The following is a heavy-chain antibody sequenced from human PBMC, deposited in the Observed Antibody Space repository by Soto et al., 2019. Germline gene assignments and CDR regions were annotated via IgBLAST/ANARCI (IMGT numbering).Heavy chain of an antibody. CDR3: ANTGYTYGPKQFDD. CDR2: ISSTGGTT. Sequence: PGGSLRLSCAASGFTFSSYAMSWVRQAPGKGLEWVSGISSTGGTTYYADSAKGRFTISRDNSKNTLYLQMNSLRAEDTAVYYCANTGYTYGPKQFDDWGQGTLVTVSS. V-gene: IGHV3-23*01. D-gene: IGHD5-18*01. CDR1: GFTFSSYA. J-gene: IGHJ4*02.